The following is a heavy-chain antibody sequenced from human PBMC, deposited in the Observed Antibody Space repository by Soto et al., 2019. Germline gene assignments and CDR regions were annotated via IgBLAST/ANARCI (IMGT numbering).Heavy chain of an antibody. CDR2: INGDGSST. Sequence: PVGSLRLPCAASGFTFSSHCMHWVRQAPGKGLVWVSRINGDGSSTSYADSVKGRFTISRDNAKSMLYLQVNSLRADDTAVYYCAGSPGLSRISGTTLGAWGQGTLVTGTS. J-gene: IGHJ5*01. D-gene: IGHD1-7*01. CDR1: GFTFSSHC. CDR3: AGSPGLSRISGTTLGA. V-gene: IGHV3-74*01.